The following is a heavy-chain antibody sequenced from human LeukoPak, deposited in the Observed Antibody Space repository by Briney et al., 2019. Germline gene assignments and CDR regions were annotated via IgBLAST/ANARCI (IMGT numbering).Heavy chain of an antibody. J-gene: IGHJ5*02. CDR3: ARGGVGATTYVWFDP. CDR2: INPSGGST. D-gene: IGHD1-26*01. V-gene: IGHV1-46*01. CDR1: GYTFTNYY. Sequence: EASVKVSCKASGYTFTNYYIHWVRQAPGQGLECMGIINPSGGSTSYAQKFQGRVTMTRDMSTGTVYMELSSLRSEDTAVYYCARGGVGATTYVWFDPWGQGTLVTVSS.